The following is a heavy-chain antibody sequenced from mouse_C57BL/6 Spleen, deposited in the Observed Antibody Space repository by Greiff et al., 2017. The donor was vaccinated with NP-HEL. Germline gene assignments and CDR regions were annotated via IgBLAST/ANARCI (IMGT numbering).Heavy chain of an antibody. Sequence: VQRVESGPGLVAPSQSLSITCTVSGFSLTSYGVDWVRQSPGKGLEWLGVIWGVGSTNYNSALKSRLSISKDNSKSQVFLKMNSLQTDDTAMYYCATYDYDTWFAYWGQGTLVTVSA. V-gene: IGHV2-6*01. D-gene: IGHD2-4*01. CDR2: IWGVGST. CDR3: ATYDYDTWFAY. J-gene: IGHJ3*01. CDR1: GFSLTSYG.